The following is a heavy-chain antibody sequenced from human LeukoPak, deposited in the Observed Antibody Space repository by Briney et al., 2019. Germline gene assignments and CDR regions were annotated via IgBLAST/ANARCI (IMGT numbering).Heavy chain of an antibody. CDR3: ARRTVTIDY. D-gene: IGHD4-17*01. Sequence: GGSLRLSCAASGFTFSSYAMSWVRQAPGRGLEWVSAMSDIGSTTYYADSVKGRFTISRDTSKNTLYLQMNSLRAEDTAVYYCARRTVTIDYWGQGTLVTVSS. V-gene: IGHV3-23*01. CDR2: MSDIGSTT. J-gene: IGHJ4*02. CDR1: GFTFSSYA.